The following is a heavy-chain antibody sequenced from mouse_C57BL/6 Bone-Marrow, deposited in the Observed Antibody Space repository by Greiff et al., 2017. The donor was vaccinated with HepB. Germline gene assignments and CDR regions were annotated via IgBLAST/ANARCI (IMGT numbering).Heavy chain of an antibody. D-gene: IGHD2-3*01. V-gene: IGHV14-4*01. Sequence: VQLKESGAELVRPGASVKLSCTASGFNIKDDYMHWVKQRPEQGLEWIGWIYPENGDTEYASKFQGKATITADTSSNTAYLQLSSLTSEDTAVYYCTTFYDGYYDYWGQGTTLTVSS. CDR1: GFNIKDDY. CDR2: IYPENGDT. CDR3: TTFYDGYYDY. J-gene: IGHJ2*01.